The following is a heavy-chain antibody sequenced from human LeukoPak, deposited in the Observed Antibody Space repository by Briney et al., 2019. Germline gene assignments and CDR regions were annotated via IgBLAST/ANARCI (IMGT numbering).Heavy chain of an antibody. Sequence: GGSLRLSCAASGFTFSSYAMSWVRQAPGKGLEWVSAISGSGGSTYYADSVKGRFTISRDNSKNTLYLQMNSLRAEDTAVYYCAKTNVRGVMITAFDYWGQGTLVTVSS. CDR2: ISGSGGST. J-gene: IGHJ4*02. D-gene: IGHD3-10*01. CDR3: AKTNVRGVMITAFDY. CDR1: GFTFSSYA. V-gene: IGHV3-23*01.